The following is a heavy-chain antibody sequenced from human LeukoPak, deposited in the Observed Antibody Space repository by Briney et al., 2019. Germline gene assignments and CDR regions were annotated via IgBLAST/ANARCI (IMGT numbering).Heavy chain of an antibody. V-gene: IGHV4-4*02. CDR1: GASITSTNW. J-gene: IGHJ4*01. CDR3: AKATYYGDKEIDY. D-gene: IGHD4-17*01. Sequence: PSETLSLTCAVSGASITSTNWWSWVRQPPGKGLEWIGEIYHNGNTNFNPSLKSRVTISVDKSNNQFSLKVRSVTAADTAVYYCAKATYYGDKEIDYWGQGTLVTVSS. CDR2: IYHNGNT.